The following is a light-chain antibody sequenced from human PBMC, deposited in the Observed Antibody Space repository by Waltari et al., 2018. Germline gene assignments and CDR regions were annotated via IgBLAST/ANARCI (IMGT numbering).Light chain of an antibody. CDR1: QRVFCSSGNKDY. CDR3: QYCTSPPT. J-gene: IGKJ2*01. CDR2: WAS. Sequence: DIVMTQSPDSLAVSLGGRATINCKSSQRVFCSSGNKDYLTWFQQKPGQPPRAVIYWASTREKGVPDRFSGSGSGTDFTLTINSLQAEDVAVYYCQYCTSPPTFGQGTQVEIK. V-gene: IGKV4-1*01.